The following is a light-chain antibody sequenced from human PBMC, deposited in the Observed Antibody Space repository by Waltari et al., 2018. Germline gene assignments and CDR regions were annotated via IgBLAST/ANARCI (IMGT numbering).Light chain of an antibody. Sequence: QTVVTQEPSLSVSPGGTVTLTCGLSSGSVSTTYYPSWYQQAPGQAPRTLIFDTNSRSSGVPDRFSVSILDNKAALTITGAQADDESDYYCVLSMGSGIWVFGGGTKLTVL. V-gene: IGLV8-61*01. J-gene: IGLJ3*02. CDR2: DTN. CDR1: SGSVSTTYY. CDR3: VLSMGSGIWV.